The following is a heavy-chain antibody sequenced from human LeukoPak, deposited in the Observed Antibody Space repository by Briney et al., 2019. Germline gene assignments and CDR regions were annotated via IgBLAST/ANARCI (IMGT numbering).Heavy chain of an antibody. CDR2: INPRGGRT. D-gene: IGHD1-1*01. V-gene: IGHV1-46*01. J-gene: IGHJ4*02. CDR1: GYIFTTYF. CDR3: ARVGATGATADN. Sequence: GASVKVSCKASGYIFTTYFMHWLRQAHGQGPERMGIINPRGGRTDYGQKFQGRVTMTSDTSTSTVYMELKSLTSEDTAVYFCARVGATGATADNWGQGTLVTVSS.